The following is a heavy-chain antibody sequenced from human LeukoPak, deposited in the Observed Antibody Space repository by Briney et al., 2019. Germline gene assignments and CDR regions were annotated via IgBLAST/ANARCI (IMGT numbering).Heavy chain of an antibody. J-gene: IGHJ4*02. CDR3: ARDAPYGSGTYYFDY. V-gene: IGHV1-46*01. CDR2: INPSGGST. D-gene: IGHD3-10*01. Sequence: ASVKPSCKASRYTSTSYYMHWVRQAAGHRIEWMGIINPSGGSTTYTQKFQDRATLTTDTSTSPVYMELSSLRSEDTAVYYCARDAPYGSGTYYFDYWGQGTLVTVSS. CDR1: RYTSTSYY.